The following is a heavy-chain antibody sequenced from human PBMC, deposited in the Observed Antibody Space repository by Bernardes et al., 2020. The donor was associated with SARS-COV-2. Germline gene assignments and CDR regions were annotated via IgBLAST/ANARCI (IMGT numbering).Heavy chain of an antibody. J-gene: IGHJ5*02. CDR1: GGPMGNYY. D-gene: IGHD6-19*01. CDR2: VYYSGST. Sequence: SETLSLTCTVSGGPMGNYYWNWIRQSPGKGLEWIGYVYYSGSTRYSPSFKSRVTISIDTPKNQFSLMLNSVTAADTAVYYCARGPIGVAGTRVFDWFDPWGQGTLVTVSS. V-gene: IGHV4-59*01. CDR3: ARGPIGVAGTRVFDWFDP.